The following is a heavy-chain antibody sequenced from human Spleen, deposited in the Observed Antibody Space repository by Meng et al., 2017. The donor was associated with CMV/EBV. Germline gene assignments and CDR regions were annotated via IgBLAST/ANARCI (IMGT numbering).Heavy chain of an antibody. CDR3: ARSRTGVFGYFDL. J-gene: IGHJ2*01. CDR1: GYTFTDYY. V-gene: IGHV1-2*06. CDR2: INPNTGDT. D-gene: IGHD7-27*01. Sequence: QVQLVQSGAEVKKPGASVKASCKSSGYTFTDYYIHWVRKAPGKGLEWLGRINPNTGDTNYAPKFQGRVTMTRDTSIRTAYMELRRLRSDDTAVYYCARSRTGVFGYFDLWGRGTLVTVSS.